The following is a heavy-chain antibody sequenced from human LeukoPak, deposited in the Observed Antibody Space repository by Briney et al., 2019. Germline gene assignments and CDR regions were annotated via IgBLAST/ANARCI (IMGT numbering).Heavy chain of an antibody. CDR3: ARDSRRELLHAFDI. Sequence: ASVKVSCTASGYTFTSYAMNWVRQAPGQGLEWMGWINTNTGNPTYAQGFTGRFVFSLDTSVSTAYLQISSLKAEDTAVYYCARDSRRELLHAFDIWGQGTMVTVSS. CDR2: INTNTGNP. CDR1: GYTFTSYA. J-gene: IGHJ3*02. D-gene: IGHD1-26*01. V-gene: IGHV7-4-1*02.